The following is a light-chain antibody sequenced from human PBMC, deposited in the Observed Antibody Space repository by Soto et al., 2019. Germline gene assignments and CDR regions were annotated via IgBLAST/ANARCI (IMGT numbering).Light chain of an antibody. CDR3: CSYTSSDTWV. J-gene: IGLJ3*02. V-gene: IGLV2-14*01. CDR2: EVS. CDR1: SSDVGGYNF. Sequence: QSALTQPASVSGSPGQSITISCTGTSSDVGGYNFVSWYQQYPGKAPKFMIYEVSNRPSGVSNRFSGSKSGNTASLTISGLHAEDEADYYCCSYTSSDTWVFGGGTKLTVL.